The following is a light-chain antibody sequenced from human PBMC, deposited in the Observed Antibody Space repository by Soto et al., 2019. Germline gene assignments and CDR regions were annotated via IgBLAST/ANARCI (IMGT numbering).Light chain of an antibody. J-gene: IGKJ5*01. CDR1: QSISSW. Sequence: IQMTDSPSTLSASVGDIVTITCRASQSISSWLAWYQQKTGKAPNLLIYDASNLEIGVPSRFSGSGSGTHFTFTISSLQTEDIGTHYCQQYDILPITFGRGTRLEIK. V-gene: IGKV1-33*01. CDR3: QQYDILPIT. CDR2: DAS.